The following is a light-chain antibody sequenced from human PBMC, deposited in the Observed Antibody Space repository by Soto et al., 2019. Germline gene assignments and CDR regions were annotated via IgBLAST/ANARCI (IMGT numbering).Light chain of an antibody. Sequence: QSVLTQPASVSGSPGQSITISCTGTSSDVGGYNSVSWYQQHPGKAPKLMIYDVSTRPSGVSNRFSGSKSANTASLTISGLQAEDVADYYCSSYSSSSTYIFGTGTKFTVL. J-gene: IGLJ1*01. CDR2: DVS. CDR3: SSYSSSSTYI. V-gene: IGLV2-14*01. CDR1: SSDVGGYNS.